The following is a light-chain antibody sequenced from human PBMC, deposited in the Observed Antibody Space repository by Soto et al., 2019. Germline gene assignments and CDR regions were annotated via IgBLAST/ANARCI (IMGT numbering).Light chain of an antibody. CDR2: DVS. Sequence: QSALTQPRSVSGSPGQSVTISCTGTNSDVGVYNYVSWYQQHPGKAPKLMIYDVSKRPSGVPDRFSGSKSGNTASLTISGLQAEDEADYYCCSYAGSYVFGTGTKVTVL. CDR1: NSDVGVYNY. J-gene: IGLJ1*01. CDR3: CSYAGSYV. V-gene: IGLV2-11*01.